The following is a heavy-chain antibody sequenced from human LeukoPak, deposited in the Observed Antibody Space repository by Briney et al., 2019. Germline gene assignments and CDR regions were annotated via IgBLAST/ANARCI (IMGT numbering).Heavy chain of an antibody. J-gene: IGHJ4*02. CDR2: IIPIFGTA. CDR1: GGTFSSYA. CDR3: ARVGVVGAIYGYYFDY. Sequence: SVKVSCKASGGTFSSYAISWVRQAPGQGLEWMGGIIPIFGTANYAQKFQGRVTITADKSTSTAYMELSSLRSEDTAVYYCARVGVVGAIYGYYFDYWGQGTLVTVSS. V-gene: IGHV1-69*06. D-gene: IGHD1-26*01.